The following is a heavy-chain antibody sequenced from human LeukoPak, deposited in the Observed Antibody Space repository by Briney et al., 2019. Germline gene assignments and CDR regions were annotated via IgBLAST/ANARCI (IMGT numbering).Heavy chain of an antibody. J-gene: IGHJ4*02. CDR1: GFTFSDYY. D-gene: IGHD5/OR15-5a*01. CDR2: ITSSGSAI. Sequence: PGGSLRLSCAASGFTFSDYYMSWIRQAAGKGLEWVSYITSSGSAIYYADSVRGRFTISRDNARNSMFLHMDDLRAEDTAIYYCATGIVCTSGDYWGQGTLVTVSS. CDR3: ATGIVCTSGDY. V-gene: IGHV3-11*01.